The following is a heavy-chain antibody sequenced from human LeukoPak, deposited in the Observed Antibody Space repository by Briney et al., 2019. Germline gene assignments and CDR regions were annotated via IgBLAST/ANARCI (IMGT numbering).Heavy chain of an antibody. CDR3: ASYDILTGYYVAGDAFDI. Sequence: ASVKVSCKASGYTFTGYYMHWVRQAPGQGLEWMGWINPNSGGINYAQKFQGRVTMTRDTSISTAYMELSRLRSDDTAVYYCASYDILTGYYVAGDAFDIWGQGTMVTVSS. V-gene: IGHV1-2*02. CDR2: INPNSGGI. CDR1: GYTFTGYY. D-gene: IGHD3-9*01. J-gene: IGHJ3*02.